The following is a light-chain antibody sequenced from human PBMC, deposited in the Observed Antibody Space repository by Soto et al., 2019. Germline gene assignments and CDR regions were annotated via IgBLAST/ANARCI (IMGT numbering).Light chain of an antibody. CDR3: CSYAVGSTLV. V-gene: IGLV2-23*01. CDR2: EGS. Sequence: QSALTQPASVSGSPGQSITISCTGTSSDVGSYNLVSWHQQHPGKAPKLMIYEGSKRPSGVSHRFSGSKSGNTASLTTSGLQAEDEADYYCCSYAVGSTLVFGGGTKLTVL. CDR1: SSDVGSYNL. J-gene: IGLJ2*01.